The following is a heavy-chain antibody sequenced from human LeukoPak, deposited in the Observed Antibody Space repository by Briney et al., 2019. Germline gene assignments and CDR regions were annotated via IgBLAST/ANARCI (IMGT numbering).Heavy chain of an antibody. CDR1: GYTFTTYT. CDR3: AKDTSAWWYHRAYMNV. CDR2: ISGSGDTT. V-gene: IGHV3-23*01. J-gene: IGHJ6*03. Sequence: GGCLRLSCAASGYTFTTYTMSRVPEAPGGGVEWVSPISGSGDTTFHADSVKGRFTTSRDNSKNTLSLQMSGLRVEDSAVYFCAKDTSAWWYHRAYMNVWGTGTTVTVSS. D-gene: IGHD2-15*01.